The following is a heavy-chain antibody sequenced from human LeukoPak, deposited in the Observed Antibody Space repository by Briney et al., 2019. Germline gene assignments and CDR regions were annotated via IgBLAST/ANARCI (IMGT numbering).Heavy chain of an antibody. J-gene: IGHJ4*02. Sequence: APVKVSCKASGHTFTAYYIHWVRQAPGQGLEWMGWINPNSGGTNYAQKFQGRVTMTRDTSVSTTYMELTRLRSDDAAVYYCARKMGYGGSDYWGQGTLVTVSS. CDR1: GHTFTAYY. CDR2: INPNSGGT. V-gene: IGHV1-2*02. D-gene: IGHD4-23*01. CDR3: ARKMGYGGSDY.